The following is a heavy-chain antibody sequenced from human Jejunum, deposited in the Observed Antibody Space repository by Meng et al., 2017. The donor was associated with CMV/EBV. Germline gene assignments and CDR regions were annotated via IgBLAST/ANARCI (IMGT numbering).Heavy chain of an antibody. Sequence: PPCTVSGGSIVGYYWSWIRQPPGKGLEWVGYIYYTGGTNYNPSLESRATISLDRTKSQFSLKLTSVTPADTAVYYCARVRGGFDPWGQGILVTVSS. V-gene: IGHV4-59*01. CDR2: IYYTGGT. J-gene: IGHJ5*02. CDR1: GGSIVGYY. D-gene: IGHD2-15*01. CDR3: ARVRGGFDP.